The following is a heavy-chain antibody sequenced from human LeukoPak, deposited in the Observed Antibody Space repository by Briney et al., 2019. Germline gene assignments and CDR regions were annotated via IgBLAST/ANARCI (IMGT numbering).Heavy chain of an antibody. Sequence: SETLSLTCAVYGGSFSGYYWSWIRQPPGKGLEWIGEINHSGSTNYNPSLKSRVTISVDTSKNQFSLKLSSVTAADTAVYYCARGRQSDYWGQGALVTVSS. J-gene: IGHJ4*02. CDR2: INHSGST. V-gene: IGHV4-34*01. CDR3: ARGRQSDY. CDR1: GGSFSGYY.